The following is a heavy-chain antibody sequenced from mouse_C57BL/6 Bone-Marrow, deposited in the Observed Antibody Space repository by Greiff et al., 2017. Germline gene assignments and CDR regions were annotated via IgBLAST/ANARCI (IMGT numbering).Heavy chain of an antibody. CDR1: GYAFTNYL. J-gene: IGHJ2*01. Sequence: VQLQESGAELVRPGTSVKVSCKASGYAFTNYLIEWVKQRPGQGLEWIGVINPGSGGTNYNEKFKGKATLTADKSSSTAYMQLSSLTSEDSAVYCCARPNWDALYFDYWGQGTTLTVSS. CDR3: ARPNWDALYFDY. V-gene: IGHV1-54*01. D-gene: IGHD4-1*01. CDR2: INPGSGGT.